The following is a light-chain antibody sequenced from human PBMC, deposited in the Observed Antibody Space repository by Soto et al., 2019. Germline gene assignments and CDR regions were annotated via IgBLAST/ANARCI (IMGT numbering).Light chain of an antibody. Sequence: DIVMTQSPLSLPVTPGEPASLSCRSSHSLLHSNGYNFLDWYMQKPGQSPQLLIYLGSNRASGVPDRFSGTGSGTDFTLTISRVEAEDVGVYFCMQALQAPPTFGQGTKVDIK. CDR3: MQALQAPPT. V-gene: IGKV2-28*01. CDR2: LGS. CDR1: HSLLHSNGYNF. J-gene: IGKJ1*01.